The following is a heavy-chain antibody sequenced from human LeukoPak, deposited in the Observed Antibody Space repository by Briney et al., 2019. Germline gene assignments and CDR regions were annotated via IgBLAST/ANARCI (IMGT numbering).Heavy chain of an antibody. V-gene: IGHV4-39*01. J-gene: IGHJ4*02. CDR2: INYGGTT. Sequence: SETLSLTCTVSGGSFSNSNYYWSWIRQPPGKELEWIASINYGGTTYYNPSLKSRVTISVDTSKSQFSLRLSSVTAADTAVYLCARYVVYGSGKYYFDYRGQGSLVTVSS. CDR3: ARYVVYGSGKYYFDY. CDR1: GGSFSNSNYY. D-gene: IGHD3-10*01.